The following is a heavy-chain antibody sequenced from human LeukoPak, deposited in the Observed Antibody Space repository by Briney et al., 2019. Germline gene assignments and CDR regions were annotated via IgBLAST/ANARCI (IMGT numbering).Heavy chain of an antibody. V-gene: IGHV1-46*01. Sequence: GASEKVSCKASGSTFTSYYIHLVRQAPAPGLEWMGIINLSGGSASYAQTFAGRVTMTRATSTSTVYMELRSIRAEDTALYFCSRDSKTSSLGDRWGQATLVSVCS. CDR3: SRDSKTSSLGDR. CDR2: INLSGGSA. D-gene: IGHD2-2*01. J-gene: IGHJ5*02. CDR1: GSTFTSYY.